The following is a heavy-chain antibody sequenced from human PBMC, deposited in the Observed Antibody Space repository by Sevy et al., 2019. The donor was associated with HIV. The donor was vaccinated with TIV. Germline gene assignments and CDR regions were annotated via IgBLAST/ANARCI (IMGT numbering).Heavy chain of an antibody. CDR3: ARVRGDIVVVVAAGGYFDY. J-gene: IGHJ4*02. CDR2: IYHSGST. V-gene: IGHV4-4*02. D-gene: IGHD2-15*01. CDR1: GGSISSSNW. Sequence: SETLSLTCAVSGGSISSSNWWSWVRQPPGKGLEWSGEIYHSGSTNYNPSLKSRVTISVDKSKNQFSLKLSSVTAADTAVYYCARVRGDIVVVVAAGGYFDYWGQGTLVTVSS.